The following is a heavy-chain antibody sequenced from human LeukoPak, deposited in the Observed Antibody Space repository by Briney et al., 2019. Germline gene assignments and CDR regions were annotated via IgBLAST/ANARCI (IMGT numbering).Heavy chain of an antibody. CDR2: IYYSGST. J-gene: IGHJ4*02. CDR3: ARHGAITIFGEDPFDY. Sequence: SETLSLTCTVSGGSISSSSYYWGWIRQPPGKGLEWIGSIYYSGSTYYNLSLKSRVTISVDTSKNQFFLKLSSVTAADTAVYYCARHGAITIFGEDPFDYWGQGTLVTVSS. V-gene: IGHV4-39*01. D-gene: IGHD3-3*01. CDR1: GGSISSSSYY.